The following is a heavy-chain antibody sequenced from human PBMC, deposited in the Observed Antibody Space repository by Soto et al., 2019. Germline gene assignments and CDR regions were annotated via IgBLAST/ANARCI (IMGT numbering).Heavy chain of an antibody. CDR2: IDPSDSYT. D-gene: IGHD5-12*01. CDR3: TRHTGYDSSLDY. Sequence: ESLKISCQGSGYTFTGHWISWARQMPGKGLEWMGRIDPSDSYTDYSPTVQGHVTMSADKSINTAYLQWSSLQASDTAVYYCTRHTGYDSSLDYWGQGTLVTVSS. CDR1: GYTFTGHW. V-gene: IGHV5-10-1*01. J-gene: IGHJ4*02.